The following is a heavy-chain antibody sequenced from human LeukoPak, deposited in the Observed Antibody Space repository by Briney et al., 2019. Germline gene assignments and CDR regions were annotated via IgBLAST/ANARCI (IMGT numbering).Heavy chain of an antibody. J-gene: IGHJ6*02. V-gene: IGHV4-34*01. CDR1: GGSFSGYY. D-gene: IGHD1-1*01. Sequence: PSETLSLTCAVYGGSFSGYYWSWIRQPPGKGLEWIGEINHSGSTNYNPSLKSRVTISVDTSKNQFSLKLSSVTAADTAVYCCARMYNYYYYGMDVWGQGTTVTVSS. CDR3: ARMYNYYYYGMDV. CDR2: INHSGST.